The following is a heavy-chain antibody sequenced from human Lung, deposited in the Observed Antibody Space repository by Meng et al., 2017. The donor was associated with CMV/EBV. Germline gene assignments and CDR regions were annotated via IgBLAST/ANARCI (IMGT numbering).Heavy chain of an antibody. CDR3: ARGGYCSSTSCYKLYRNWFDP. CDR2: INHSGST. CDR1: GGSFSGYY. V-gene: IGHV4-34*01. D-gene: IGHD2-2*02. Sequence: SETXSLTCAVYGGSFSGYYWSWIRQPPGKGLEWIGEINHSGSTNYNPSLKSRVTISVDTSKNQFSLKLSSVTAADTAVYYCARGGYCSSTSCYKLYRNWFDPXGQGXLVTVSS. J-gene: IGHJ5*02.